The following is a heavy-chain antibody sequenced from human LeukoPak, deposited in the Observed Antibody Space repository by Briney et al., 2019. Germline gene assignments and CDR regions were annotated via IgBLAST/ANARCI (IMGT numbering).Heavy chain of an antibody. CDR3: ARGSNWNYVFDY. J-gene: IGHJ4*02. D-gene: IGHD1-7*01. V-gene: IGHV1-3*01. Sequence: ASVTVSCKASGYTFTYYTIHWVRQAPGQRLEWMGWINAGNGNTKYSQRFQGRVTFTRDTSAGTVYMELSSLRSEDTAVYYCARGSNWNYVFDYWGQGTLVTVSS. CDR2: INAGNGNT. CDR1: GYTFTYYT.